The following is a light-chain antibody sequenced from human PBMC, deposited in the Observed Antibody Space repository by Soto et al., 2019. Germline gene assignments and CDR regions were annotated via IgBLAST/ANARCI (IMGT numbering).Light chain of an antibody. V-gene: IGLV2-14*01. CDR1: SSDIGDYNY. J-gene: IGLJ2*01. Sequence: QSALTQPASVSGSPGQSITISCTGTSSDIGDYNYVSWYQQHPGKAPKLMIYEVTNRPSGVSNRFSGSKFGNTASLTISGLQAEDEAHYYCSSYISRSAHVVFAGGVVFGGGTKLTVL. CDR2: EVT. CDR3: SSYISRSAHVVFAGGVV.